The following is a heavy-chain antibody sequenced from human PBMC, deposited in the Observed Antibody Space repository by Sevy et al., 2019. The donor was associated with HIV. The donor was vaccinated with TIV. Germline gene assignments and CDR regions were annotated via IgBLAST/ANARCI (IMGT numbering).Heavy chain of an antibody. J-gene: IGHJ6*02. CDR1: GGTFSSYA. D-gene: IGHD3-10*01. V-gene: IGHV1-69*13. CDR2: IIPIFGIA. CDR3: ARDDGSGSYYNPEANLGYYYGMDV. Sequence: ASVKVSCKASGGTFSSYAISWVRQAPGQGIEWMGGIIPIFGIANYAQKFQGRVTITADESTSTAYMELSSLRSEDTAVYYCARDDGSGSYYNPEANLGYYYGMDVSGQGTPVTVSS.